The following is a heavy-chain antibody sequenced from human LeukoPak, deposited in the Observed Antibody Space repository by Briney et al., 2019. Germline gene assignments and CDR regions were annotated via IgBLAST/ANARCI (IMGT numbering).Heavy chain of an antibody. CDR3: ARAGGPTWIQKPGDY. J-gene: IGHJ4*02. D-gene: IGHD5-18*01. CDR1: GYTFTSYG. CDR2: ISAYNGNT. Sequence: ASVKVSCKASGYTFTSYGISWVRQAPGQRLEWMGWISAYNGNTNYAQKLQGRVTMTTDTSTSTAYMELRSLRSDDTAVYYCARAGGPTWIQKPGDYWGQGTLVTVSS. V-gene: IGHV1-18*01.